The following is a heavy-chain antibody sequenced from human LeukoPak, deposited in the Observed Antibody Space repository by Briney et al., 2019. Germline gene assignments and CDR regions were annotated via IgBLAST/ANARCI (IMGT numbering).Heavy chain of an antibody. Sequence: PGGSLRLSCAASGFTVSSNYMNWVRQAPGKGLECVAAIYSGDSTYYPGSVKGRFSISRDNSKNTLYLQMSSLRAEDTAIYYCVGRPYYYYGMDVWGQGTTVTVSS. CDR1: GFTVSSNY. CDR3: VGRPYYYYGMDV. J-gene: IGHJ6*02. CDR2: IYSGDST. V-gene: IGHV3-53*01.